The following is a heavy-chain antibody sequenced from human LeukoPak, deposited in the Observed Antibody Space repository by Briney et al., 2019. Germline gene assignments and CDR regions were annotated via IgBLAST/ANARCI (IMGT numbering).Heavy chain of an antibody. CDR2: MNPNSGNT. J-gene: IGHJ4*02. CDR3: ARVAYYYDSSGYYPGY. V-gene: IGHV1-8*01. Sequence: ASVKVSCKASGYTFTSYDINWVRQATGQGLEWMGWMNPNSGNTGYAQKFQGRVTMTRNTSISTAYMELSSLRSEDMAVYYCARVAYYYDSSGYYPGYWGQGTLVTVSS. CDR1: GYTFTSYD. D-gene: IGHD3-22*01.